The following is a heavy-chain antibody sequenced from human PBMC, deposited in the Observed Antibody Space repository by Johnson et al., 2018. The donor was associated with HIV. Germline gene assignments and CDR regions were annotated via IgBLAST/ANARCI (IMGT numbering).Heavy chain of an antibody. Sequence: VQLVESGGGVVQPGRSLRLSCAASGFTFSSYAMHWVRQAPGKGLEWVAVISYDGSNKYYADSVKGRFTISRDNAKNSLYLQMNSLRVEDTAVYYCARGGLGDVFDIWGQGSMVTVSS. CDR3: ARGGLGDVFDI. D-gene: IGHD3-16*01. J-gene: IGHJ3*02. V-gene: IGHV3-30-3*01. CDR2: ISYDGSNK. CDR1: GFTFSSYA.